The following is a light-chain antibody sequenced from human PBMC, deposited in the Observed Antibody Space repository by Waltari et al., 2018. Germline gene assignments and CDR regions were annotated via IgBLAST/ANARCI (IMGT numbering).Light chain of an antibody. V-gene: IGKV1-27*01. CDR2: AAS. CDR1: QGISNY. J-gene: IGKJ1*01. Sequence: DIQMTQSPSPLSASVGDRVTIPCRASQGISNYLAWYQQKPGKVPKLLIYAASTFQSVVPSRFSGSGSGTDFTLTISSLQPEDVATYYCQKYNSAPWTFGQGTKVEIK. CDR3: QKYNSAPWT.